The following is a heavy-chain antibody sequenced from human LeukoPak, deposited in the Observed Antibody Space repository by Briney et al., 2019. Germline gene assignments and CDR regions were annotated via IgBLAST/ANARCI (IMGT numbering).Heavy chain of an antibody. D-gene: IGHD6-6*01. CDR3: ARSILAEDV. Sequence: SETLSLTCTVSGGSISSYYWSWIRQPPGRGLEWIGYIHYSGSTYYNPSLKSRVTISVDTSKNQFSLKLSSVTAADTAVYYCARSILAEDVWGKGTTVTVSS. CDR2: IHYSGST. CDR1: GGSISSYY. V-gene: IGHV4-30-4*08. J-gene: IGHJ6*04.